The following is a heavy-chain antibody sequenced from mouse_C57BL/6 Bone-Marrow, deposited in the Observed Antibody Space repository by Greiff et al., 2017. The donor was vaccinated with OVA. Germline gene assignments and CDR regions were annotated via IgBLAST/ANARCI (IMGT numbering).Heavy chain of an antibody. CDR2: IGPGSGST. Sequence: VQRVESGAELVKPGASVKISCKASGYTFTDYYINWVKQRPGQGLEWIGKIGPGSGSTYYNETFKGKATLTADQSSCTAYMQLSSLTSEDSAVYFCAKIYYGYLRYWGQGTLVTVSA. J-gene: IGHJ3*01. D-gene: IGHD2-2*01. CDR1: GYTFTDYY. CDR3: AKIYYGYLRY. V-gene: IGHV1-77*01.